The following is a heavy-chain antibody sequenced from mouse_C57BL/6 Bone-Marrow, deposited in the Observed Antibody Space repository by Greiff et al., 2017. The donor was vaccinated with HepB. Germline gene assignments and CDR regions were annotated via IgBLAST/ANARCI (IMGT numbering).Heavy chain of an antibody. CDR3: ARSGKGGY. CDR1: GYAFSSSW. Sequence: QVQLKESGPELVKPGASVKISCKASGYAFSSSWMNWVKQRPGKGLEWIGRIYPGDGDTNYNGKFKGKATLTADKSSSTAYMQLSSLTSEDSAVYFCARSGKGGYWGQGTTLTVSS. CDR2: IYPGDGDT. J-gene: IGHJ2*01. V-gene: IGHV1-82*01. D-gene: IGHD2-1*01.